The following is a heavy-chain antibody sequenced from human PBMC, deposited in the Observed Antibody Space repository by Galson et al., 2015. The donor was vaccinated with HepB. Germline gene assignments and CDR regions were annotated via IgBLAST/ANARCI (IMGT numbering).Heavy chain of an antibody. J-gene: IGHJ4*02. Sequence: SVKVSCKASGGTFSSYAISWVRQAPGQGLEWMGWISAYNGNTNYAQKLQGRVTMTTDTSTSTAYMELRSLRSDDTAVYYCARDSYGGNSNFDYWGQGTLVTVSS. CDR3: ARDSYGGNSNFDY. V-gene: IGHV1-18*01. CDR1: GGTFSSYA. CDR2: ISAYNGNT. D-gene: IGHD4-23*01.